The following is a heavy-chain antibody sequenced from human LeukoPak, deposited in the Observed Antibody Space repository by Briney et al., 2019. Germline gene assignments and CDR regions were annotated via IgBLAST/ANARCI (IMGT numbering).Heavy chain of an antibody. J-gene: IGHJ5*02. V-gene: IGHV4-34*01. CDR1: GGSFSGYY. CDR3: ARGVVVVVAATLYNWFDP. CDR2: INHSGST. D-gene: IGHD2-15*01. Sequence: PSETLSLTCAVYGGSFSGYYWSCIRQPPGKGLEWIGEINHSGSTNYNPSLKSRVTISVGTSKNQFSLKLSSVTAADTAVYYCARGVVVVVAATLYNWFDPWGQGTLVTVSS.